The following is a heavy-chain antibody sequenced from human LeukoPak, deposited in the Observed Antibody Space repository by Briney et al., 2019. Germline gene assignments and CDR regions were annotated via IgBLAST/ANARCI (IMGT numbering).Heavy chain of an antibody. V-gene: IGHV4-34*01. CDR2: INHSGST. J-gene: IGHJ4*02. Sequence: KPSETLSLTCAVYGGSFSGYYWSWIRQPPGKGLEWIGEINHSGSTNYNPSLKSRVTMSVDTSKNQFSLKLSSVTAADTAVYYCASYVVVAATPGGNYFDYWGQGTLVTVSS. CDR3: ASYVVVAATPGGNYFDY. CDR1: GGSFSGYY. D-gene: IGHD2-15*01.